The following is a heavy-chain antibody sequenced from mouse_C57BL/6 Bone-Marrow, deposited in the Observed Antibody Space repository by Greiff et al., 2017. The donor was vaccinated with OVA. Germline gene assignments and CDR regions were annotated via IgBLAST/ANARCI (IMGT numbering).Heavy chain of an antibody. D-gene: IGHD4-1*02. J-gene: IGHJ2*01. CDR1: GYTFTDYE. CDR3: TINWDVKYFDY. V-gene: IGHV1-15*01. CDR2: IDPETGGT. Sequence: VKLMESGAELVRPGASVTLSCKASGYTFTDYEMHWVKQTPVHGLEWIGAIDPETGGTAYNQKFKGKAILTADKSSSTAYMELRSLTSEDSAVYYCTINWDVKYFDYWGQGTTLTVSS.